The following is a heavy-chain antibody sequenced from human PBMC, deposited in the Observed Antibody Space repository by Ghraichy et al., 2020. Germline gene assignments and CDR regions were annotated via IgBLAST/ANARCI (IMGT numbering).Heavy chain of an antibody. V-gene: IGHV1-18*01. J-gene: IGHJ5*02. Sequence: ASVKVSCKASGYTFTSYGISWVRQAPGQGLEWMGWISAYNGNTNYAQKLQGRVTMTTDTSTSTAYMELRSLRSDDTAVYYCARDMHYYDSSGFSHLNWFDPWGQGTLVTVSS. CDR1: GYTFTSYG. D-gene: IGHD3-22*01. CDR3: ARDMHYYDSSGFSHLNWFDP. CDR2: ISAYNGNT.